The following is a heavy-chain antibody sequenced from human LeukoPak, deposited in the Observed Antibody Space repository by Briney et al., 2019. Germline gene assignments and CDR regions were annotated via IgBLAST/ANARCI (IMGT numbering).Heavy chain of an antibody. J-gene: IGHJ4*02. CDR2: IQYDGNNE. CDR3: ARVLRFGGYNPGADY. CDR1: GFTFSSYG. D-gene: IGHD5-24*01. V-gene: IGHV3-30*02. Sequence: HPGGSLRLSCAASGFTFSSYGMHWVRQAPGKGLEWVAFIQYDGNNEYYADSVKGRFTISRDNSKNTLYLQMNTLRAEDTAVYYCARVLRFGGYNPGADYWGQGTLVTVSS.